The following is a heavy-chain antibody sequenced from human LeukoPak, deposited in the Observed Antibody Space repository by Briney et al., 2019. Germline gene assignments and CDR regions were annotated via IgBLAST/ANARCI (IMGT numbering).Heavy chain of an antibody. CDR1: GFTFSSYA. CDR2: ISGSGGST. D-gene: IGHD5-18*01. V-gene: IGHV3-23*01. CDR3: AKQEGYSYGFEYYFDY. Sequence: GGSLRLSCAASGFTFSSYAMSWVRQAPGKGLEWVSAISGSGGSTYYADSVKGRFTISRDNSKNTLYLQMNGLRAEDTAVYYCAKQEGYSYGFEYYFDYWGQGTLVTVSS. J-gene: IGHJ4*02.